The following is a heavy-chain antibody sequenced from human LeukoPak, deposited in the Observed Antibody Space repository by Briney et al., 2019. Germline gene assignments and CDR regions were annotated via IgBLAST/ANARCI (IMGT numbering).Heavy chain of an antibody. J-gene: IGHJ4*02. CDR2: ISYDGSNK. D-gene: IGHD3-10*01. CDR3: AKDPYYYGWGGQY. CDR1: GFTFSSYG. Sequence: GGSLRLSCAASGFTFSSYGMHWVRQAPGKGLEWVAVISYDGSNKYYADSVKGRFTVSRDNSKNTLYLQMNSLRAEDTAVYYCAKDPYYYGWGGQYWGQGTLVTVSS. V-gene: IGHV3-30*18.